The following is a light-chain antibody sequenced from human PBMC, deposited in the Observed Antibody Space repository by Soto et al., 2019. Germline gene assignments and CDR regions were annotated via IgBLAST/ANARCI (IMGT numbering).Light chain of an antibody. CDR1: QSVGSN. J-gene: IGKJ4*01. V-gene: IGKV3-15*01. CDR2: GAS. Sequence: EIVMTQSPATLSVSPGERATLSCRASQSVGSNLAWYQQKPGQAPRLLIYGASTRATGIPARISGSGSGTEFTLTISSLQSEDFALYYCQQYNDWLTFGGGTKVES. CDR3: QQYNDWLT.